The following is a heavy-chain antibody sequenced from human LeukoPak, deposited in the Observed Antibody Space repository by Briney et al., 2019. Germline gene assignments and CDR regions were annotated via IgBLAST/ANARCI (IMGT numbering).Heavy chain of an antibody. CDR3: ARDDVVVVPAAINDGMDV. V-gene: IGHV3-74*01. CDR1: GFTFSSYW. D-gene: IGHD2-2*01. Sequence: PGASLRLSCAASGFTFSSYWMHWVRQAPGKGLVWVSRINSDGSSTSYADSVKGRFTISRDNAKNTLYLQMNSLRAEDTAVYYCARDDVVVVPAAINDGMDVWGKGTTVTVSS. J-gene: IGHJ6*04. CDR2: INSDGSST.